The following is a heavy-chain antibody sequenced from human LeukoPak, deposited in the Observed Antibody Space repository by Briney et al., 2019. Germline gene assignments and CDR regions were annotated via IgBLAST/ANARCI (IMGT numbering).Heavy chain of an antibody. J-gene: IGHJ4*02. V-gene: IGHV3-11*04. CDR2: ISSSGGTI. CDR3: ASSGSSGSVFFDS. D-gene: IGHD6-19*01. Sequence: GGSLRLSCAASGFTVSNDYMSWVRQAPGKGLEWVSYISSSGGTIYYADSMKGRFSISRDNAKNSLYLQMNGLRAEDTAVYYCASSGSSGSVFFDSWGQGTLVTVSS. CDR1: GFTVSNDY.